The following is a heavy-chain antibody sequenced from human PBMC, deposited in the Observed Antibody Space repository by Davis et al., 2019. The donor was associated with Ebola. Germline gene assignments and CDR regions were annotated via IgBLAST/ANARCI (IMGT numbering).Heavy chain of an antibody. J-gene: IGHJ4*02. CDR1: GYTFTRYW. Sequence: GESLKISCKASGYTFTRYWIVWLRQMPGKGLEWMGIIYPVDSDTRYSPSFLGQVIFSADKSISTAYLQWSSLKASDTATYYCARAPYYYDVSGFYVDYWGQGTLVTVSS. V-gene: IGHV5-51*01. D-gene: IGHD3-22*01. CDR3: ARAPYYYDVSGFYVDY. CDR2: IYPVDSDT.